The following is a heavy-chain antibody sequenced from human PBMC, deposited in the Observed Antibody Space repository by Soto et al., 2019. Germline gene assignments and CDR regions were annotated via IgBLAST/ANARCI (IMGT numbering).Heavy chain of an antibody. D-gene: IGHD6-6*01. V-gene: IGHV1-69*01. Sequence: QVQLVQSGAEVKKPGSSVKVSCKASGGTFSSYAISWVRQAPGQGLEWMGGIIPIFGTANYAQKFQGRVTITADESTSTAYLELSSLRSDDTAVYYRARDKGAARRNYYYGMDVWGQGTTVTVSS. CDR3: ARDKGAARRNYYYGMDV. CDR2: IIPIFGTA. J-gene: IGHJ6*02. CDR1: GGTFSSYA.